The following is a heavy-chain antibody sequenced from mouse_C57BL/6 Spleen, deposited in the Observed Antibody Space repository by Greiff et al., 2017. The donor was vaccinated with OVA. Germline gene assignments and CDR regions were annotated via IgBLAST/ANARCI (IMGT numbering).Heavy chain of an antibody. J-gene: IGHJ1*03. D-gene: IGHD1-1*01. V-gene: IGHV1-66*01. CDR2: IYPGSGNT. CDR1: GYSFTSYY. CDR3: GRGGSSYGDWYFGV. Sequence: VQLVESGPELVKPGASVKISCKASGYSFTSYYIHWVKQRPGQGLAWIGWIYPGSGNTKYNEKFKGKATLPADTSSSPAYMQLSSLTSEDSAVYYCGRGGSSYGDWYFGVGGTGTTVTVSS.